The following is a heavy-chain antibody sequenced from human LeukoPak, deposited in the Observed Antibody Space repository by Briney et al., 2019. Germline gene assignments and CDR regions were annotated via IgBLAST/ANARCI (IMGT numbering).Heavy chain of an antibody. J-gene: IGHJ4*02. CDR2: ISYDGSKI. D-gene: IGHD3-10*01. CDR3: ARLLSSWLAFGGLEY. Sequence: PGGSLRLSCAASGFTLSTYALHWVRQAPGKGLEWVAVISYDGSKIYYADSVKGRFTISRDNSKNTPYMQMNSLRVEDTAVYYCARLLSSWLAFGGLEYWGQGTLVTVSS. V-gene: IGHV3-30-3*01. CDR1: GFTLSTYA.